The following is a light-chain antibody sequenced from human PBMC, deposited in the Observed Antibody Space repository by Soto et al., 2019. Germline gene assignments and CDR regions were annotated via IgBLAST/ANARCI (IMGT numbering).Light chain of an antibody. J-gene: IGKJ1*01. Sequence: DIQMTQSPSSLSASVGDRVTITCRSSQSISTYVNWYQHSPGRAPNLLIYGASSLQTGVPSRFSGSGSGTDFTLTIDSLQLEDFATYYCQQTYTYRTFGQGTKGEI. V-gene: IGKV1-39*01. CDR1: QSISTY. CDR3: QQTYTYRT. CDR2: GAS.